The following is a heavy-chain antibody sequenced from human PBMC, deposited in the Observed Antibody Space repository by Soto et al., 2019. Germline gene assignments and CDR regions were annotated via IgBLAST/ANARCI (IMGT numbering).Heavy chain of an antibody. CDR2: ISGDNINS. CDR3: GREGQQLAQEKYYQFNGMDV. CDR1: GFTFSDYG. D-gene: IGHD6-13*01. J-gene: IGHJ6*02. V-gene: IGHV1-18*01. Sequence: ASVKVSCKATGFTFSDYGLSWVRQAPGQPLEWMGWISGDNINSKYSQKFQGRLTMTTDTSTATASMELRSLTSDDTAVYYCGREGQQLAQEKYYQFNGMDVWGQGTTVTVSS.